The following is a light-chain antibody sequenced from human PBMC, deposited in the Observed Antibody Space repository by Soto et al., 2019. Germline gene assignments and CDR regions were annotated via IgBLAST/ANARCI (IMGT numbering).Light chain of an antibody. J-gene: IGKJ1*01. V-gene: IGKV3-15*01. CDR1: QSVSSS. Sequence: EIVMTQSPATLSVSPWERATLSCRASQSVSSSLAWYQQKPGQAPRLLIYGASTRATGIPARFSGSGSGTEFTLTISSLQSEDFAVYYCQQYNNWPWTLGQGTKVDIK. CDR3: QQYNNWPWT. CDR2: GAS.